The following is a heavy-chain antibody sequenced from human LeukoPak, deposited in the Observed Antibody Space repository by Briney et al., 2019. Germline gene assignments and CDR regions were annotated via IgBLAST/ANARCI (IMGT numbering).Heavy chain of an antibody. CDR2: INHSGST. CDR3: ARGSLINYYDSSGSWLDY. V-gene: IGHV4-34*01. Sequence: SETLSLTCTVSGGSISSHYWNWIRQPPGRGLEWIGEINHSGSTNYNPSLKSRVTISVDTSKNQFSLKLSSVTAADTAVYYCARGSLINYYDSSGSWLDYWGQGTLVTVSS. J-gene: IGHJ4*02. CDR1: GGSISSHY. D-gene: IGHD3-22*01.